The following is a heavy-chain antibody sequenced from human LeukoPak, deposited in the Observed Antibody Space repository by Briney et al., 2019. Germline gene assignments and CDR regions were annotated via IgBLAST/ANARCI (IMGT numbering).Heavy chain of an antibody. V-gene: IGHV3-15*01. CDR2: IKSKTDGGTT. CDR3: TTGYIWFGEPDY. Sequence: PGGSLRLSCAASGFTFSNAWMSWVRQAPGKGLEWVGRIKSKTDGGTTDYAAPVKGRFTISRDDSKNTLYLQMNSLKTEDTAVYYCTTGYIWFGEPDYWGQGTLVTVSS. D-gene: IGHD3-10*01. J-gene: IGHJ4*02. CDR1: GFTFSNAW.